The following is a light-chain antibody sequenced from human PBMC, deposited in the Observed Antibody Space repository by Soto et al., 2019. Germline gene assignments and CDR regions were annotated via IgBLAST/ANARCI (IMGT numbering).Light chain of an antibody. CDR3: QQRSNWPPIT. J-gene: IGKJ5*01. CDR2: DAS. V-gene: IGKV3-11*01. CDR1: QSVSSY. Sequence: EIVLTQSPATLSLSPWERATLSCRASQSVSSYLAWYQQKPGQAPRILIYDASNRATGIPARFSGSGSGTDFTLPISSLEPEDFAVYYCQQRSNWPPITFGQGTRLEIK.